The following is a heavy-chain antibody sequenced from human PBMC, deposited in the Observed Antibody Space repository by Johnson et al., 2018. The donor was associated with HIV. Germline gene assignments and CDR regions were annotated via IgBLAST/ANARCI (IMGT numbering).Heavy chain of an antibody. V-gene: IGHV3-23*04. CDR2: ISGSGGST. J-gene: IGHJ3*02. CDR1: GFTFDNYG. Sequence: VQLVESGGGVVRPGGSLRLSCAASGFTFDNYGMSWVRQAPGKGLEWVSAISGSGGSTYYADSVKGRFTISRDNSKNTLYLQMNSLRAEDTAVYYCAKDLFSAAAGTRNAFDIWGQGTMVTVSS. D-gene: IGHD6-13*01. CDR3: AKDLFSAAAGTRNAFDI.